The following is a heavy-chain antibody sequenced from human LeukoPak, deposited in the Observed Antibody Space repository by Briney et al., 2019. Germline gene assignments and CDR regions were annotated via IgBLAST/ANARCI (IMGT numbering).Heavy chain of an antibody. Sequence: PGGSLRLSCAASGFTFDDYAMHWVRQAPGKGLEWVSGISWNSGSIGYADSVKGRFTISRDNAKNSLYLQMNSLRAEDTALYYCAKGGLPRGSGYYFDYWGQGTLVTVSS. J-gene: IGHJ4*02. CDR3: AKGGLPRGSGYYFDY. V-gene: IGHV3-9*01. D-gene: IGHD3-3*01. CDR1: GFTFDDYA. CDR2: ISWNSGSI.